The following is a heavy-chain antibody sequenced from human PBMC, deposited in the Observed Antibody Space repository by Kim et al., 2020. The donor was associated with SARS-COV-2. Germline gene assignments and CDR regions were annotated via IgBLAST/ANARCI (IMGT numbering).Heavy chain of an antibody. CDR3: ARESLVAGTGIYYYGMDV. D-gene: IGHD6-19*01. V-gene: IGHV3-7*03. CDR1: GFTFSSYW. J-gene: IGHJ6*02. Sequence: GGSLRLSCAASGFTFSSYWMSWVRQAPGKGLEWVANIKQDGSEKYYVDSVKGRFTISRDNAKNSLYLQMNSLRAEDTAVYYCARESLVAGTGIYYYGMDVWGQGTTVTASS. CDR2: IKQDGSEK.